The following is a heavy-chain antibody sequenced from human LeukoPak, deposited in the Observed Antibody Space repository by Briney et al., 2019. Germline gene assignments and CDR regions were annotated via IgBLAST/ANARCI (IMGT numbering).Heavy chain of an antibody. CDR2: INPAGSET. J-gene: IGHJ4*02. V-gene: IGHV3-7*01. Sequence: HPGGSLRLSCAASGFSFSAYWMTWVRQAPGTGLEWLANINPAGSETYYVDPVKGRFSISRDNAKNLVYLQMNSLRAEDTAVYHCARFGYVAAVDVWGQGTPVTVSS. CDR3: ARFGYVAAVDV. D-gene: IGHD2-15*01. CDR1: GFSFSAYW.